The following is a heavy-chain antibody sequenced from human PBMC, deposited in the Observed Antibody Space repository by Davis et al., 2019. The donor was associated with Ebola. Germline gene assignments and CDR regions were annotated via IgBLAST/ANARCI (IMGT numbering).Heavy chain of an antibody. Sequence: AASATVSCKASAYTFTSFAIHLARHAPGQRLEWMGWINAGNGNTIYSQYFQGRVTITRATSASTVYMELSSLRSEETAVYYCAGNSVTTRLDYYSMDVWGQGTTVTVSS. D-gene: IGHD4-17*01. CDR2: INAGNGNT. J-gene: IGHJ6*02. V-gene: IGHV1-3*01. CDR3: AGNSVTTRLDYYSMDV. CDR1: AYTFTSFA.